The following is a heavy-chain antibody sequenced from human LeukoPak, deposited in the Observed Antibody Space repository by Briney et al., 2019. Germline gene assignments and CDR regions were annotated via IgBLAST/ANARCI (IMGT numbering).Heavy chain of an antibody. CDR3: ARGRPDGSGSYYKFDP. CDR2: IYYSGRT. D-gene: IGHD3-10*01. Sequence: SETLSLTCTVSRGSISSSNYHWGWIRQPPGKGLEWIGSIYYSGRTYYNPSLKSRVTISVDTSKKQFSLKLSSVTAADTAVYYCARGRPDGSGSYYKFDPWGQGTLVTVSS. J-gene: IGHJ5*02. CDR1: RGSISSSNYH. V-gene: IGHV4-39*01.